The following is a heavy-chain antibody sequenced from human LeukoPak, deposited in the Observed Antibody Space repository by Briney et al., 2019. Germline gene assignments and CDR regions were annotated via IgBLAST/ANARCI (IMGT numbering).Heavy chain of an antibody. CDR1: GGSISSYY. Sequence: SETLSLTCTVSGGSISSYYWSWIRQPPGKGLEWIGYIHYSGSTNYNPSIKSRVTISVDTSKNEFSLKLRSVTAAYTAVYYCARSDRDRGYYFDYWGQGTLVIVS. CDR2: IHYSGST. V-gene: IGHV4-59*01. D-gene: IGHD1-14*01. J-gene: IGHJ4*02. CDR3: ARSDRDRGYYFDY.